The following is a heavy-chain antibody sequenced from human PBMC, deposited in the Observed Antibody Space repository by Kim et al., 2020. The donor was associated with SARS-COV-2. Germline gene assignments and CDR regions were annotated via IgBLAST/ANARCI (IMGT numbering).Heavy chain of an antibody. D-gene: IGHD5-18*01. CDR1: GGSISSSSYY. CDR3: ARAPGGQLWLPLRY. J-gene: IGHJ4*02. V-gene: IGHV4-39*01. Sequence: SETLSLTCTVSGGSISSSSYYWGWIRQPPGKGLEWIGSIYYSGSTYYNPSLKSRVTISVDTSKNQFSLKLSSVTAADTAVYYCARAPGGQLWLPLRYWGQGTLVTVSS. CDR2: IYYSGST.